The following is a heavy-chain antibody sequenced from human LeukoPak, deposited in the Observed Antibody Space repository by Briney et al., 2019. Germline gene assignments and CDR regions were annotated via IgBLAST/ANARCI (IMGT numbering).Heavy chain of an antibody. Sequence: PSETLSLTCTVSGGSISSYYWSWIRQPPGKGLEWIGYIYYSGSTNYNPSLKSRVTISVDTSKNQFSLKLSSVTAADTAVYYCATGYSSTWDVFDIWGQGTMVTVSS. J-gene: IGHJ3*02. V-gene: IGHV4-59*01. CDR3: ATGYSSTWDVFDI. CDR2: IYYSGST. CDR1: GGSISSYY. D-gene: IGHD6-13*01.